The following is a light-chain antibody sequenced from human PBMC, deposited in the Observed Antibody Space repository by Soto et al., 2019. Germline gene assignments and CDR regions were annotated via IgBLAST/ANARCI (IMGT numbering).Light chain of an antibody. V-gene: IGLV1-47*01. J-gene: IGLJ3*02. CDR3: AAWDDSLSALV. CDR1: SSNIESNY. CDR2: TND. Sequence: QSVLTQPPSASGTPGQRVTISCSGSSSNIESNYVYWYQQLPGSAHKLLIYTNDQRPSGVPARFSGSKSGTSASLAISGLRSEDEAYYYCAAWDDSLSALVLGGGTMLTVL.